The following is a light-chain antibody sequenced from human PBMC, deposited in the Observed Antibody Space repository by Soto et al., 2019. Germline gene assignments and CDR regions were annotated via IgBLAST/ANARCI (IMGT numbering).Light chain of an antibody. CDR2: GAS. V-gene: IGKV3-15*01. CDR3: HHYNNWPYT. Sequence: DIVMTQSPATLSVSPGERATLSCRASQSVASSLAWYQQRPGQAPKLLIYGASTMETGVPVRFSGSGSGTEFTLTISSLQSEDFAVYYCHHYNNWPYTFGEGTKVEIK. CDR1: QSVASS. J-gene: IGKJ4*01.